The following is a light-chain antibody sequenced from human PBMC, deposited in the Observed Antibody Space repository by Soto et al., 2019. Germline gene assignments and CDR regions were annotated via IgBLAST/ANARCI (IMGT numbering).Light chain of an antibody. V-gene: IGKV3-20*01. J-gene: IGKJ2*01. CDR3: QQYGSSPYT. CDR2: GAS. Sequence: EIVLTQSPGILSLSPGERAALSCRASQVIGDDHLAWYQQKPGQAPRLLLYGASNRATGIADRFSGSGSGTDFTLTISRLDPEDFAVYSCQQYGSSPYTFGQGTKVEIK. CDR1: QVIGDDH.